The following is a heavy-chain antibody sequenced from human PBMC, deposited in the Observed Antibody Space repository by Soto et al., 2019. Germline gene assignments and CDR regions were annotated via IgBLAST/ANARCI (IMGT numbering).Heavy chain of an antibody. CDR2: IIPILGTQ. J-gene: IGHJ4*02. D-gene: IGHD3-22*01. CDR1: GDTFSTYS. V-gene: IGHV1-69*06. Sequence: QVQLVQSGVEVMKPGSSVKVYCQASGDTFSTYSISWVRQSPGQGLEWLGGIIPILGTQSYAQRFQGRVTTTADKSTSTAYRELSSLRSEDTAVDYCARDRSRYDRSGYYRPDYRGQGTLVTVSS. CDR3: ARDRSRYDRSGYYRPDY.